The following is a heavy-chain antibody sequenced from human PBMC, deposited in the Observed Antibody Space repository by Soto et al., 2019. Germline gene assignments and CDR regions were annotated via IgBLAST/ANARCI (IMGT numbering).Heavy chain of an antibody. CDR3: ARGYRDCSSTICSYYFDS. D-gene: IGHD2-2*01. J-gene: IGHJ4*02. Sequence: QVQLVQSGAEVKKPGASVKVSCKASGYTFANYDINWVRQATGQGLEWMGWMNPNTGNTGYAQKFQGRVTMTRNTSISTAYMELSSLRSEDTAVYYCARGYRDCSSTICSYYFDSWGQGSLVTVSS. V-gene: IGHV1-8*01. CDR2: MNPNTGNT. CDR1: GYTFANYD.